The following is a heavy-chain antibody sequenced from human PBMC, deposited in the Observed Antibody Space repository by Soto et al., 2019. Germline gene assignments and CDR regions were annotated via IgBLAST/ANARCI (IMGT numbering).Heavy chain of an antibody. D-gene: IGHD3-22*01. CDR3: ARGAIPMIAYYYGMDV. CDR1: GYTFTSYD. Sequence: QVQLVQSGAEVKKPGASVKVSCKASGYTFTSYDINWVRQATGQGLEWMGWMNPNSGNTGYAQKFQGRVTMTRNTSISTAYMELSSLRSEDTAVYYCARGAIPMIAYYYGMDVSGQGTTVTVSS. J-gene: IGHJ6*02. CDR2: MNPNSGNT. V-gene: IGHV1-8*01.